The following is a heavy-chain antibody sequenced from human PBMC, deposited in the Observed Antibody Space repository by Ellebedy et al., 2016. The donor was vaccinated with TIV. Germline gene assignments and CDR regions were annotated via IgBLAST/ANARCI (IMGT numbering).Heavy chain of an antibody. J-gene: IGHJ4*02. CDR3: ARHHDYGDLHFDY. V-gene: IGHV1-18*04. CDR2: ISAYNGNT. D-gene: IGHD4-17*01. CDR1: GYTFTSYY. Sequence: ASVKVSCXASGYTFTSYYMHWVRQAPGQGLEWMGWISAYNGNTNYAQKLQGRVTMTTDTSTSTAYMELRSLRSDDTAVYYCARHHDYGDLHFDYWGQGTLVTVSS.